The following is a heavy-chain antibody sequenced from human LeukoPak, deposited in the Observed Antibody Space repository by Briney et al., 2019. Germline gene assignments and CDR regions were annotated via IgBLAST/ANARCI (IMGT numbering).Heavy chain of an antibody. Sequence: GGSLRLSCAASKFTFSSYGMHWVRQAPGKGLEWVAFIRYDGSNKSYADSVKGRFAISRDNSKNTLYLQMNSLRAEDTAVYYCAKVPADPSEPLPPHAFDIWGQGTMVTVSS. CDR3: AKVPADPSEPLPPHAFDI. CDR1: KFTFSSYG. CDR2: IRYDGSNK. D-gene: IGHD2-2*01. J-gene: IGHJ3*02. V-gene: IGHV3-30*02.